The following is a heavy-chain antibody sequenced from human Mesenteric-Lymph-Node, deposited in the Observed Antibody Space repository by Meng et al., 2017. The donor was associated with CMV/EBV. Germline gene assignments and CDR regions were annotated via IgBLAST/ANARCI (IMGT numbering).Heavy chain of an antibody. Sequence: SQTLSLTCAVYGGSFNDYYCSWIRQPPGKGLEWIGDINESGMTNYNPSLKSRVTMSVDTSKNQVSLNLNSVTAADTAVYYCARGMRFSAVRGGQYWFDPWGQGTLVTVSS. V-gene: IGHV4-34*01. CDR3: ARGMRFSAVRGGQYWFDP. CDR2: INESGMT. CDR1: GGSFNDYY. D-gene: IGHD3-10*01. J-gene: IGHJ5*02.